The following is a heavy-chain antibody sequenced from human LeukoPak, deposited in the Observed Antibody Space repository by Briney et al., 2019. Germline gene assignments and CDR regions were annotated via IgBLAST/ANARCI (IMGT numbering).Heavy chain of an antibody. J-gene: IGHJ5*02. V-gene: IGHV4-31*03. Sequence: PSETLSLTCTVSGGPISSGGYFWSWVRQHPGKGLEWIGYISHSGSTYYNPSLMSRVTISLDTSKDRFSLRLSSVTAADTAVYYCARDLWFGEYNWFDPWGQGTLVTVSS. CDR2: ISHSGST. CDR1: GGPISSGGYF. D-gene: IGHD3-10*01. CDR3: ARDLWFGEYNWFDP.